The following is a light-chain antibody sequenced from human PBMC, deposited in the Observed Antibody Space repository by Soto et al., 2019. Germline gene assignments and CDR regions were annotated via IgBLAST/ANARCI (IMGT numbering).Light chain of an antibody. Sequence: EIVLTQSPATLSLSPGERATLSCRASQSVSSYLAWYQQKPGQAPRLLIYDASNRATGIPARFSGSGSGTDFPLTISSLEPEDFAVYYWQQRSNWTLTFGGGTKVEIK. V-gene: IGKV3-11*01. J-gene: IGKJ4*01. CDR3: QQRSNWTLT. CDR1: QSVSSY. CDR2: DAS.